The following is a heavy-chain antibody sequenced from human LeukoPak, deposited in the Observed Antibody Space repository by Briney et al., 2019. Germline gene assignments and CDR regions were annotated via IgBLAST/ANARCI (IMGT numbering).Heavy chain of an antibody. V-gene: IGHV3-21*04. Sequence: GGSLRLSCAASGFTFSSYSMNWVRQAPGKGLEWVSSISSSSSYIYYADSVKGRFTISRDNAKNSLYLQMNSPRAEDTAVYYCAKGGSGYDFDYWGQGTLVTVSS. CDR2: ISSSSSYI. CDR1: GFTFSSYS. D-gene: IGHD5-12*01. J-gene: IGHJ4*02. CDR3: AKGGSGYDFDY.